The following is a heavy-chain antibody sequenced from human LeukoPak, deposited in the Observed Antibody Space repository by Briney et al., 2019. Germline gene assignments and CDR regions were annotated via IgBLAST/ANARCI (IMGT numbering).Heavy chain of an antibody. Sequence: SETLSLTCTVSGGSISSYYWSWIRQPPGKGLEWIGYIYYSGSTNYNPSLKSRVTISVDTSKNQFSLKLSSVTAADTAVYYCARVFTETLDYWGQGTLVTVSS. CDR3: ARVFTETLDY. V-gene: IGHV4-59*01. J-gene: IGHJ4*02. CDR1: GGSISSYY. CDR2: IYYSGST. D-gene: IGHD1-14*01.